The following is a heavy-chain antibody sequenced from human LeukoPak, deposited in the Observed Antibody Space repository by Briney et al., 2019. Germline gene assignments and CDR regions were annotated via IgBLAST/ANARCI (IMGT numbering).Heavy chain of an antibody. Sequence: SETLSLTCTVSGGSISSYYRSWIRQPPGKGLEWLGYIHYSGSTNYNPSLKSRVTISVDTSKNQFSLKLSSVTAADTAVYYCARWSPRAWFDPWGQGTLVTASS. CDR2: IHYSGST. CDR1: GGSISSYY. CDR3: ARWSPRAWFDP. J-gene: IGHJ5*02. V-gene: IGHV4-59*08.